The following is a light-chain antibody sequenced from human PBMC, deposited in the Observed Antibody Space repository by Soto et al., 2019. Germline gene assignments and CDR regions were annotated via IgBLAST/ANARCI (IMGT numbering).Light chain of an antibody. Sequence: EVVMTQSPDTLSVSPGDGATLSCRASQNVHSDLAWYQQKPGQAPRLVIYDTSTRATDIPVRFTGGGSGTEFTLTISSLKSEDFAVYYCQQYNNWPLTFGGGTKGESK. V-gene: IGKV3-15*01. CDR2: DTS. J-gene: IGKJ4*01. CDR3: QQYNNWPLT. CDR1: QNVHSD.